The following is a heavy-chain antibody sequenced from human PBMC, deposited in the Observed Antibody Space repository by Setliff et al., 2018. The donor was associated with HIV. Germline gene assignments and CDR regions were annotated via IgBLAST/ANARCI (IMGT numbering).Heavy chain of an antibody. CDR3: ARDSNPAGSPGYEYARRGAFDL. CDR1: GGSISTYY. D-gene: IGHD5-12*01. Sequence: LSLTCTVSGGSISTYYWNWIRQSPGTGLEWIGDINYRGVTYYNPSLKSRVTFSLDTSKNQFSLTLTPVTAADTAVYYCARDSNPAGSPGYEYARRGAFDLWGPGTPVTVSS. CDR2: INYRGVT. J-gene: IGHJ3*01. V-gene: IGHV4-59*01.